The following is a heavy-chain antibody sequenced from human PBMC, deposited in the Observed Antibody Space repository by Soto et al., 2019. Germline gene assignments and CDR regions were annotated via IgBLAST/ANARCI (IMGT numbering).Heavy chain of an antibody. V-gene: IGHV4-59*01. CDR3: ARDSRFLEWLTKPAGGDYYYYYYMDV. CDR1: GGSISSYY. D-gene: IGHD3-3*01. J-gene: IGHJ6*03. Sequence: SETLSLTCTVSGGSISSYYWSWIRQPPGKGLEWIGYIYYSGSTNYNPSLKSRVTISVDTSKNQFSLKLSSVTAADTAVYYCARDSRFLEWLTKPAGGDYYYYYYMDVWGKGTTVTVSS. CDR2: IYYSGST.